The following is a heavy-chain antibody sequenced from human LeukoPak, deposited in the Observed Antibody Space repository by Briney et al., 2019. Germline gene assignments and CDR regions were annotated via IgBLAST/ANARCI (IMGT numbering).Heavy chain of an antibody. Sequence: PGGSLRLSCAASGFSFSRYSMNWVSQAPGKWLEWLSSISTTSTYIYYADSVKGRFTISRDNAKNSLYLQMDSMRADDTAVYFCARGNSDYDHDYWGQGTLVTVSS. V-gene: IGHV3-21*01. CDR1: GFSFSRYS. CDR2: ISTTSTYI. CDR3: ARGNSDYDHDY. D-gene: IGHD5-12*01. J-gene: IGHJ4*02.